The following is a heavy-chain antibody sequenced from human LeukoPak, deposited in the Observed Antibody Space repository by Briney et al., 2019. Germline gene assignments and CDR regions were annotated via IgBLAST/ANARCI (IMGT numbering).Heavy chain of an antibody. Sequence: RASVKVSCKASGYTFTSYGISWVRQAPGQGLEWMGWISAYNGNTNYAQKLQGRVTMTTDTSTSTAYMELRSLRSDDTAVYYCARTRAYYYDSSGYLRILDAFDIWGQGTMVTVSS. D-gene: IGHD3-22*01. CDR2: ISAYNGNT. V-gene: IGHV1-18*01. J-gene: IGHJ3*02. CDR1: GYTFTSYG. CDR3: ARTRAYYYDSSGYLRILDAFDI.